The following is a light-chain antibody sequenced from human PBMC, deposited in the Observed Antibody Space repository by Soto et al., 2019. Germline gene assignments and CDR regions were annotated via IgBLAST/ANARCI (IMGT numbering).Light chain of an antibody. CDR2: RNN. V-gene: IGLV1-47*01. Sequence: QSVLTQPPSASGTPGQRVTISCSGSSSNIGSNYVYWYQQLPGTAPKLLIYRNNQRPSGVPDRFSGSKSGTSASLAISGLRSEDEADYYCAAWDASLSGLNWVFGGGTKLTVL. CDR3: AAWDASLSGLNWV. CDR1: SSNIGSNY. J-gene: IGLJ3*02.